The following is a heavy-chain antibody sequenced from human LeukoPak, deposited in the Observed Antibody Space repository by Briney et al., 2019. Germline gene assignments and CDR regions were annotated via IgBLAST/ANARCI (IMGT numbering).Heavy chain of an antibody. J-gene: IGHJ3*02. CDR3: ARGASVVPGIDNAFDI. CDR2: ISTSSSYI. Sequence: GGSLRLSCAASGFTFSAYRMNWVRQAPGKGLEWVSSISTSSSYINYADSVKGRFTISRDNAKKSLYLQMNSLRADDTALYYCARGASVVPGIDNAFDIWGQGTMVTVSS. D-gene: IGHD6-19*01. CDR1: GFTFSAYR. V-gene: IGHV3-21*01.